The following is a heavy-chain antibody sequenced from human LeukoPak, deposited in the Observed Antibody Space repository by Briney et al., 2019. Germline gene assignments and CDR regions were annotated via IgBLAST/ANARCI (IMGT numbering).Heavy chain of an antibody. V-gene: IGHV3-74*01. Sequence: SGGSLRPSCAASGFTFSTYWMHWVRQAPGKGLVWVSRMFSGGTSTTYADSVKGRFTISRDNAKNTLYLQMNSLRAEDTAVYYCARVTFEDCSSVRCTGGMDVWGQGTTVTVSS. CDR3: ARVTFEDCSSVRCTGGMDV. CDR2: MFSGGTST. D-gene: IGHD2-2*01. J-gene: IGHJ6*02. CDR1: GFTFSTYW.